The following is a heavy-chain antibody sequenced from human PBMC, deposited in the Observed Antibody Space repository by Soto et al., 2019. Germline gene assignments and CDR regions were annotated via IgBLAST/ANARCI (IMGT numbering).Heavy chain of an antibody. D-gene: IGHD6-6*01. CDR3: ARDLIAASPGWFDP. V-gene: IGHV1-18*01. J-gene: IGHJ5*02. CDR2: ISVYNGNT. Sequence: QVQLVQSGAEVKKPGASVKVSCKPSGYTFATYGISWVRQAPGQGLEWMGWISVYNGNTKYAQKLQGRVTMTTDTTTSTAYMELRNLRSDDTAVYFCARDLIAASPGWFDPWGQGTLVTVSS. CDR1: GYTFATYG.